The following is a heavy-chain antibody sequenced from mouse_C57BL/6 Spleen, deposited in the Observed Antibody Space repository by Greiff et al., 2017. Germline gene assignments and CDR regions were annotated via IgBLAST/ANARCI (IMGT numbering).Heavy chain of an antibody. J-gene: IGHJ2*01. V-gene: IGHV1-80*01. Sequence: VQLQQSGAELVKPGASVKISCKASGYAFSSYWMNWVKQRPGKGLEWIGQIYPGDGDTNYNGKFKGKATLTADKSSSTAYMQLSSLTSEDSAVYFCARSGSRPYFDYWGQGTTLTVSS. CDR1: GYAFSSYW. CDR2: IYPGDGDT. CDR3: ARSGSRPYFDY. D-gene: IGHD1-1*01.